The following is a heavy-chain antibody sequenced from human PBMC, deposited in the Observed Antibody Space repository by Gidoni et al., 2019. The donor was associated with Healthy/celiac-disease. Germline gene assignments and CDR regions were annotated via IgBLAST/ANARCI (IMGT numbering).Heavy chain of an antibody. D-gene: IGHD3-22*01. J-gene: IGHJ3*02. CDR1: GFTVSSNY. V-gene: IGHV3-53*04. CDR2: IYSGGST. CDR3: ARETYYYDSSGYLGAFDI. Sequence: EVQLVESGGGLVQPGGSLRLSCAASGFTVSSNYMSWVRQAPGKGLEWVSVIYSGGSTYYADSVKGRFTISRHNSKNTLYLQMNSLRAEDTAVYYCARETYYYDSSGYLGAFDIWGQGTMVTVSS.